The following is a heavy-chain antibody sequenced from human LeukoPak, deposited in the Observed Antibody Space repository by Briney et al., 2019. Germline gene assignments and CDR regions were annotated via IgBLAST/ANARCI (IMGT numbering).Heavy chain of an antibody. V-gene: IGHV3-74*01. J-gene: IGHJ4*02. CDR2: INSDGSST. D-gene: IGHD3-10*01. Sequence: GGSLRLSCAASGFTFSSYWMHWVRHAPGKGLGWVSRINSDGSSTSYADSVKGRFTISRDNAKNTLYLQMNSLRAEDTAVYYCARAPTLYGSGPVLDYWGQGTLVTVSS. CDR1: GFTFSSYW. CDR3: ARAPTLYGSGPVLDY.